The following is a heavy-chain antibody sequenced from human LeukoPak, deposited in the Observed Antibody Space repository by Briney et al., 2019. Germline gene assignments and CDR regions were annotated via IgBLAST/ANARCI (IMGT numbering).Heavy chain of an antibody. V-gene: IGHV4-34*01. CDR1: GGSFSGYY. D-gene: IGHD6-13*01. CDR3: ARVSSSSSIHFDY. CDR2: IYYSGST. Sequence: SETLSLTCAVYGGSFSGYYWSWIRQPPGKGLEWIGSIYYSGSTYYNPSLKSRDTISVDTSKNQFSLKLSSVTAADTAVYYCARVSSSSSIHFDYWGQGTLVTVSS. J-gene: IGHJ4*02.